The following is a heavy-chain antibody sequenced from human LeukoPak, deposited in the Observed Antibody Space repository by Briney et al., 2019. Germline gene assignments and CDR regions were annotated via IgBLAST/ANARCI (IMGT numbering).Heavy chain of an antibody. CDR2: INSDGSST. CDR3: AGPIAVADTFVY. D-gene: IGHD6-19*01. V-gene: IGHV3-74*01. Sequence: GGSLRLSCAASGFTFSSYWMHWVRQAPGKGLVWVSRINSDGSSTSYADSVKGRFTISRDNAKNTLYLQMNSLRAEDTAVYYCAGPIAVADTFVYWGQGTLVTVSS. CDR1: GFTFSSYW. J-gene: IGHJ4*02.